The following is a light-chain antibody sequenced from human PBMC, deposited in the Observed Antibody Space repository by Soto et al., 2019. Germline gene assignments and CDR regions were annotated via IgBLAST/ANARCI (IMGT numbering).Light chain of an antibody. CDR3: HQDFDLPLT. Sequence: EIVMTQSPVTLSLSPGDRATLSCRASQSLSNTYISWYQQKPGQAPRLLIYGASTRATGIPARFSGSGSGNDFTLTISSLQPEDFALYYCHQDFDLPLTFGGGTKVEIK. CDR1: QSLSNTY. CDR2: GAS. J-gene: IGKJ4*01. V-gene: IGKV3D-7*01.